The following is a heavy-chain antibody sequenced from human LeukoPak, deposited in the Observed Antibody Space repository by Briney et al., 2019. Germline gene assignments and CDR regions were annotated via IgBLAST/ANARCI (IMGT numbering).Heavy chain of an antibody. Sequence: SGTPSLTCAVYGGSLSGFYWRWIRQSPAKGLEWIGEVNHSGSTNYNAPLQSRVTISVDPHKNQCSLRVSSVTAADPGVYFCVRAYGSGQYCGMGVWGQGTTVTVSS. J-gene: IGHJ6*02. CDR2: VNHSGST. V-gene: IGHV4-34*01. CDR1: GGSLSGFY. D-gene: IGHD3-10*01. CDR3: VRAYGSGQYCGMGV.